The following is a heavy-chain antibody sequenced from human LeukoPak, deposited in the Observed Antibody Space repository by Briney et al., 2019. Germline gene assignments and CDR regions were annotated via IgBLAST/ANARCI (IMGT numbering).Heavy chain of an antibody. J-gene: IGHJ6*03. Sequence: ASVKVSCKACGYTFTSYGISWVRQPRGQGLEWMGWINPYNDITDYAQTFKGRVTMTTDTSTSTAYMELRSLRSDDTAVYYCARLFGELLLPSDHFYYMDVWGKGTAVTVSS. CDR2: INPYNDIT. D-gene: IGHD3-10*02. CDR3: ARLFGELLLPSDHFYYMDV. V-gene: IGHV1-18*01. CDR1: GYTFTSYG.